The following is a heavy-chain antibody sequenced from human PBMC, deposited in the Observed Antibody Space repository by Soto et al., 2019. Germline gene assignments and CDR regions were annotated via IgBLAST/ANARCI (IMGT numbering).Heavy chain of an antibody. CDR3: ARSAITLFGVVSIPPHYYSEMDV. D-gene: IGHD3-3*01. V-gene: IGHV1-69*01. CDR1: GGTFNRYA. Sequence: QVQLVQSGAEVKKPGSSVKVSCKASGGTFNRYAISWVRQAPGQGLEWMGGIIPIFGIGNDAQRFQGRVTITADESTGTAYMELSSLRPEDTGVYYCARSAITLFGVVSIPPHYYSEMDVWGQGTTVTVSS. J-gene: IGHJ6*02. CDR2: IIPIFGIG.